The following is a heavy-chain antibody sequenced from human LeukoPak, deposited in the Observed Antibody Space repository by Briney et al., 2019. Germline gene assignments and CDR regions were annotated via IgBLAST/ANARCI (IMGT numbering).Heavy chain of an antibody. V-gene: IGHV3-21*01. CDR2: ISSSSSYI. D-gene: IGHD2-2*01. CDR3: TSRYCTTTNCYSFDN. Sequence: GGSLRLSCAASGFTFSSYSMNWVRQAPGKGLEWVSSISSSSSYIYYADSVKGRFTISRDNAKNSLYLQMNSLRVEDTAVYYCTSRYCTTTNCYSFDNWGQGTLVTVSS. J-gene: IGHJ3*02. CDR1: GFTFSSYS.